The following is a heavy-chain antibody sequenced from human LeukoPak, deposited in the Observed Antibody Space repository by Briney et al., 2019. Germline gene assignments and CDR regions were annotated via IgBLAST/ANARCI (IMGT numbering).Heavy chain of an antibody. J-gene: IGHJ4*02. V-gene: IGHV3-48*04. CDR2: ISSSSSTI. CDR1: GFTFSSYS. CDR3: ARDDSGSYHFFDY. D-gene: IGHD1-26*01. Sequence: TAGSLRLSCAASGFTFSSYSMNWVRQAPGKGLEWVSYISSSSSTIYYADSVKGRFTISRDNAKNSLYLQMNSLRAEDTAVYYCARDDSGSYHFFDYWGQGTLVTVSS.